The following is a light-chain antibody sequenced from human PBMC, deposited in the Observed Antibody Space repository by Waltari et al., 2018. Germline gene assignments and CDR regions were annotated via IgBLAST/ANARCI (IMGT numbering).Light chain of an antibody. J-gene: IGKJ5*01. CDR2: SAS. V-gene: IGKV1-9*01. CDR1: QDISSY. Sequence: IQLTQSPSSLSASVGDRVSITCRASQDISSYLAWYQQKPGKAPSLLIYSASTLQSGVPSRFSGSGSGTEFTLTISSLQPEDRGTYYCQQLNGFPITFGQGTRLEIK. CDR3: QQLNGFPIT.